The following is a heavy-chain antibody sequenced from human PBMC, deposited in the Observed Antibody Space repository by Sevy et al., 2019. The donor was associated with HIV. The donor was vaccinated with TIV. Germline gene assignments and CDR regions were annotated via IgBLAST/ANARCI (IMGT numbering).Heavy chain of an antibody. CDR1: GINFSDHY. Sequence: GGSLRLSCAASGINFSDHYMSWVRQAPGKGLEWISYISTSGSTTYYADSVKGRLTISRDNGKKSLYLQMNSLTVEDTAVYYCARDQTSRPNGGDSDDAFGIWGRGTMVTVSS. V-gene: IGHV3-11*04. D-gene: IGHD2-21*02. CDR3: ARDQTSRPNGGDSDDAFGI. CDR2: ISTSGSTT. J-gene: IGHJ3*02.